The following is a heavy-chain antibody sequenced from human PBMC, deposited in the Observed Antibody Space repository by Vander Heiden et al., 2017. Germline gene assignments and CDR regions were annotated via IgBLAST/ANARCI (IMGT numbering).Heavy chain of an antibody. V-gene: IGHV3-21*01. Sequence: EVQLVESGGGLVKPGGSLRLSCAASGFTFSSYSMNWVRQAPGKVLEWFSSISSSSSYIYYADSVKGRFTISRDNAKNSLYLQMNSLRAEDTAVYYCARYGYSYGHAPFYYWGQGTLVTVSS. D-gene: IGHD5-18*01. J-gene: IGHJ4*02. CDR2: ISSSSSYI. CDR3: ARYGYSYGHAPFYY. CDR1: GFTFSSYS.